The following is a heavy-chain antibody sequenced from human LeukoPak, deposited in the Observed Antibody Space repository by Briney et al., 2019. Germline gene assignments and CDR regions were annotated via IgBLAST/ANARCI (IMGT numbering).Heavy chain of an antibody. V-gene: IGHV3-21*01. CDR1: GFTFSSYS. CDR2: ISSSSSYI. Sequence: GGSLRLSCAASGFTFSSYSMNWVRQAPGKGLEWVSSISSSSSYIYYADSVKGRFTISRDNAKNSLYLQMNSLRAEDTAVYYCASYYDYSIIRGFDYWGQGTLVTVSS. J-gene: IGHJ4*02. D-gene: IGHD4-11*01. CDR3: ASYYDYSIIRGFDY.